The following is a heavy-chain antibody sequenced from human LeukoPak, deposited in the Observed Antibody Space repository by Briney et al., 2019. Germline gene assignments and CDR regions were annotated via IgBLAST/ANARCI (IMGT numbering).Heavy chain of an antibody. CDR2: ISAYNGNT. CDR3: ARGVDYYDSSAYD. CDR1: GYTFTIYG. Sequence: ASVTVSFKSSGYTFTIYGISWVRQAPGQGLEWMGWISAYNGNTNYAQKLQGRVTMTTDTSTSTAYMELRSLRSDDTAVYYCARGVDYYDSSAYDWGQGTLVTVS. J-gene: IGHJ4*02. V-gene: IGHV1-18*01. D-gene: IGHD3-22*01.